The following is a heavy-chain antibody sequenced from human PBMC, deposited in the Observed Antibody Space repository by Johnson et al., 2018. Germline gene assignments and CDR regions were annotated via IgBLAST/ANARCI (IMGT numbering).Heavy chain of an antibody. V-gene: IGHV4-59*01. Sequence: QVQLQESGPGLVKPSETLSLTCTVSGGSISSYYWSWIRQPPGKGLEWIGYIYYSGSTNYNPSLKSRVTIPVDTSKNQFSLKLSSVTAADTAVYYCARESTECGIYYYYCHIDVGGKGTTVTVSS. J-gene: IGHJ6*03. CDR3: ARESTECGIYYYYCHIDV. D-gene: IGHD2-15*01. CDR2: IYYSGST. CDR1: GGSISSYY.